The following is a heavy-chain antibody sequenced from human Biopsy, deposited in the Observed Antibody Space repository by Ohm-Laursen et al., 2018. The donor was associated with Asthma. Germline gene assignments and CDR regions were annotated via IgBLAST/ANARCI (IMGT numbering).Heavy chain of an antibody. J-gene: IGHJ6*02. D-gene: IGHD3-3*01. CDR3: ARRITMFGVVQKDHGMDA. V-gene: IGHV4-39*01. CDR2: ISYGGKT. CDR1: GGSMTPTSHY. Sequence: TLSLTCTVSGGSMTPTSHYWDWIRQAPGKGLEWIGYISYGGKTSYNPSLKNRVTISRDPSKNQFSLRLTSVTAADPAVYFCARRITMFGVVQKDHGMDAWGQGTTVIVSS.